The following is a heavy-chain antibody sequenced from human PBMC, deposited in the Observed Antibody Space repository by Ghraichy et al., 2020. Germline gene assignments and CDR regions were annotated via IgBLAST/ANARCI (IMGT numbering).Heavy chain of an antibody. D-gene: IGHD1-14*01. Sequence: SETLSLTCAVSGGSISSGGYSWSWIRQPPGKGLEWIGYIYHSGSTYYNPSLKSRVTISVDRSKNQFSLKLSSVTAADTAVYYCARVSVPEGFDYWGQGTLVTVSS. CDR2: IYHSGST. CDR1: GGSISSGGYS. J-gene: IGHJ4*02. V-gene: IGHV4-30-2*01. CDR3: ARVSVPEGFDY.